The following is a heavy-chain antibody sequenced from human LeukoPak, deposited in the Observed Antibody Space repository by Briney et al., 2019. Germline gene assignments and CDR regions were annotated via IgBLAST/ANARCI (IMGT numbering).Heavy chain of an antibody. CDR2: MNPNDIAA. CDR1: GYPFSIYD. D-gene: IGHD2-2*01. V-gene: IGHV1-8*01. Sequence: GASVKVSCKASGYPFSIYDVNWVRQAAGQGLEWLGWMNPNDIAAGYSQKFQDRVTLTMDTSTSTAYLELSSLRSEDTAVYYCARGRLSTLWGQGTLVTVSS. J-gene: IGHJ4*02. CDR3: ARGRLSTL.